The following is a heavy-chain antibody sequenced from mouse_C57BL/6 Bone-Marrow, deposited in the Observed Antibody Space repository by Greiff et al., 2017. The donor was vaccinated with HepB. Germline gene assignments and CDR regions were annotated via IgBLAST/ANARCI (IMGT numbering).Heavy chain of an antibody. CDR1: GFTFSNYW. D-gene: IGHD2-3*01. V-gene: IGHV6-3*01. CDR3: TEGGYYDFDY. J-gene: IGHJ2*01. CDR2: IRLKSDNYAT. Sequence: EVKLVESGGGLVQPGGSMKLSCVASGFTFSNYWMNWVRQSPEKGLEWVAQIRLKSDNYATHYAESVKGRFTISRDDSKSSVYLQMNNLRAEDTGIYYCTEGGYYDFDYWGQGTTLTVSS.